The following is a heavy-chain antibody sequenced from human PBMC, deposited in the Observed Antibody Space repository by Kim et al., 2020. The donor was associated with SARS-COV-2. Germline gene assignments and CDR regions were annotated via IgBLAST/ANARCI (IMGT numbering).Heavy chain of an antibody. D-gene: IGHD2-15*01. Sequence: SETLSLTCTVSGGSISSSSYYWGWIRQPPRKGLEWIGSIYYSGSTYYNPTLKSRVTISVDTSKNQFSLKLSSVTAADTAVYYCARQKLGYCSGGSCSFDYWGQGTLVTVSS. CDR3: ARQKLGYCSGGSCSFDY. CDR2: IYYSGST. CDR1: GGSISSSSYY. J-gene: IGHJ4*02. V-gene: IGHV4-39*01.